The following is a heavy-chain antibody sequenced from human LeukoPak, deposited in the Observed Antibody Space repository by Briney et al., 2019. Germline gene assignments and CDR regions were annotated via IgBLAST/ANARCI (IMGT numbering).Heavy chain of an antibody. V-gene: IGHV1-69*13. CDR1: GYTFTSYY. J-gene: IGHJ4*02. CDR2: IIPIFGTA. D-gene: IGHD5-12*01. CDR3: ASDLDIVWS. Sequence: ASVKVSCKASGYTFTSYYIHWVRQAPGQGLEWMGGIIPIFGTANYAQKFQGRVTITADESTSTAYMELSSLRSEDTAVYYCASDLDIVWSWGQGTLVTVSS.